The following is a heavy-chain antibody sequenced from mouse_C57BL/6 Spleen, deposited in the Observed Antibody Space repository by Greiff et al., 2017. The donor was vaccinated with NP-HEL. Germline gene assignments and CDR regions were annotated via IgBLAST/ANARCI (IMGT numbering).Heavy chain of an antibody. CDR1: GYTFTSYW. CDR3: AREDYDYDGGYYFDD. CDR2: INPSNGGT. J-gene: IGHJ2*01. D-gene: IGHD2-4*01. Sequence: QVQLQQPGTELVKPGASVKLSCKVSGYTFTSYWMHWVKQRPGQGLEWIGNINPSNGGTNYNEKFKSKATLTVAKSSSPAYMQLSSLTSEHSALSCCAREDYDYDGGYYFDDWGKGTTLTVSS. V-gene: IGHV1-53*01.